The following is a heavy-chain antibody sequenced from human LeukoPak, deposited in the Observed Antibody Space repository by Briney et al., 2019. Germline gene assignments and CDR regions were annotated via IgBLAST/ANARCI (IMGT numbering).Heavy chain of an antibody. J-gene: IGHJ4*02. D-gene: IGHD6-13*01. CDR1: GGTFSGYY. CDR3: ARGPVTWYYY. Sequence: PSETLSLTCAVYGGTFSGYYWSWIRQPPGKGLEWIGEINHSGSTNYNPSLKSRVTISIDTSKNQFSLKLSSVTAADTALYYCARGPVTWYYYWGGDTRVSVSS. V-gene: IGHV4-34*01. CDR2: INHSGST.